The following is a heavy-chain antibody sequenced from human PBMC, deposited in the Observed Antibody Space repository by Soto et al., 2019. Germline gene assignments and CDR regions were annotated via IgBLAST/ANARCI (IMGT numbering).Heavy chain of an antibody. V-gene: IGHV5-10-1*01. J-gene: IGHJ6*02. CDR2: IDPSDSYT. Sequence: PGESLKISCKGSGYSFTSYWISWVRQMPGKGLEWMGRIDPSDSYTNYSPSFQGHVTISADKFISTAYLQWSSLKASDTAMYYCARRLDDGSSYYYGMDVWGQGTTVTVSS. D-gene: IGHD3-10*01. CDR3: ARRLDDGSSYYYGMDV. CDR1: GYSFTSYW.